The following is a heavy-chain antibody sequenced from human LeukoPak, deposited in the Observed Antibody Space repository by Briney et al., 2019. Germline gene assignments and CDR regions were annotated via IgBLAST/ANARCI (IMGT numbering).Heavy chain of an antibody. CDR3: ARLRWPRGGRSSFDY. J-gene: IGHJ4*02. D-gene: IGHD3-10*01. Sequence: GESLKISCKGSGYSFANNWIAWVRQMPGKGLEWMGIIHPGDSDTRYRPSFQGQVTISADESITTAYLQWSSLKASDTAMYYCARLRWPRGGRSSFDYWGQGALVTVSS. CDR2: IHPGDSDT. CDR1: GYSFANNW. V-gene: IGHV5-51*01.